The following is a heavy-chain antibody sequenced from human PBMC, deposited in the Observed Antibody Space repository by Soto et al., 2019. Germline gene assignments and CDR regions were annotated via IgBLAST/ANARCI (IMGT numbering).Heavy chain of an antibody. CDR1: CFTFSSYG. CDR3: AKDGSPDCSGGSCYDPVGYYYYYGMDV. D-gene: IGHD2-15*01. CDR2: ISYDGSNK. J-gene: IGHJ6*02. V-gene: IGHV3-30*18. Sequence: LRLSCAASCFTFSSYGRPWVRQAPGKGLEWVAVISYDGSNKYYADSVKGRFTISRDNSKNTLYLQMNSLRAEDTAVYYCAKDGSPDCSGGSCYDPVGYYYYYGMDVWGQGTTVTVSS.